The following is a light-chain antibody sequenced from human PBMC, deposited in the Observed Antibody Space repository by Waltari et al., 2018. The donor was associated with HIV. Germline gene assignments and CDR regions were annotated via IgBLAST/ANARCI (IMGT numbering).Light chain of an antibody. V-gene: IGLV3-1*01. J-gene: IGLJ2*01. CDR2: QDS. CDR1: KLGDKY. CDR3: QAWDSSTVVV. Sequence: SYELTQPPSVSVSPGQTASITCSGDKLGDKYACWYQQKPGQSPVLVIYQDSKRPSGIPERFSGSNSGNTATLTISGTQAMDEADYYCQAWDSSTVVVFGGGTKVIVL.